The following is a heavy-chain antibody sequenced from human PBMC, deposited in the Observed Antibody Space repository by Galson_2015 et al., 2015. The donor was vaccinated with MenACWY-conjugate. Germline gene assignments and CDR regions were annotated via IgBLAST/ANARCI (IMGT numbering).Heavy chain of an antibody. D-gene: IGHD2-15*01. Sequence: SLRLSCAGSGFRFGDYAMTWVRQAPGKGLEWISTISGSGGSTYYADSVKGRFTISRDNSKNTLFLQMTSLRADDTAIYYCAKDLRTIFQLVFDVWGQGTLVTVSS. CDR1: GFRFGDYA. J-gene: IGHJ4*02. CDR3: AKDLRTIFQLVFDV. CDR2: ISGSGGST. V-gene: IGHV3-23*01.